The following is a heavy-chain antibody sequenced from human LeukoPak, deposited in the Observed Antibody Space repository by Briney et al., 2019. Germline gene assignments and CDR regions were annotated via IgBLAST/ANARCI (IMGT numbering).Heavy chain of an antibody. CDR1: GYTFTGYY. Sequence: ASVQVSCKASGYTFTGYYMHWVRQAPGQGLAWMGWINPNSGGTNYAQKFQGRVTMTRDTSISTAYMELSRLRSDDTAVYYCARDLSYYDSSGYPQGGWFDPWGQGTLVTVSS. CDR2: INPNSGGT. J-gene: IGHJ5*02. V-gene: IGHV1-2*02. D-gene: IGHD3-22*01. CDR3: ARDLSYYDSSGYPQGGWFDP.